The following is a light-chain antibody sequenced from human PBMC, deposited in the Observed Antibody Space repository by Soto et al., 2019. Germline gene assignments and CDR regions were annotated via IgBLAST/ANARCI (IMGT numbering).Light chain of an antibody. CDR2: DAS. CDR1: QSVSSSY. Sequence: EIVLTQSPATLSLSPGERATLSCGSSQSVSSSYLAWYQQKPGLAPRLLIFDASIRVPTTPARFSGSVSGTEFTLTISSLESEDFAVYFCQQYADRPRTFGQGTKVDIK. V-gene: IGKV3D-20*01. J-gene: IGKJ1*01. CDR3: QQYADRPRT.